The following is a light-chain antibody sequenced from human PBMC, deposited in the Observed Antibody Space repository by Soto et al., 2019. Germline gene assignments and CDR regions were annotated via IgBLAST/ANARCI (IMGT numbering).Light chain of an antibody. J-gene: IGKJ1*01. CDR3: QQYVSSPWP. CDR2: GAS. V-gene: IGKV3-20*01. CDR1: QSVTNSF. Sequence: EIVLAQSPGTLSLSPGERATLSCRASQSVTNSFLAWYQQKPGQAPRLLIYGASRRATGIPDRFTGSGSGTDFTLTISRLEPEDFAVYYCQQYVSSPWPFGQGTKVEI.